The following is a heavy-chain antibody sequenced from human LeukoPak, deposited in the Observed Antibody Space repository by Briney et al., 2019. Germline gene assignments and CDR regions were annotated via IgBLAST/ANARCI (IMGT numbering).Heavy chain of an antibody. CDR3: ALILYYYDSSGYSPPDY. Sequence: GGSLRLSCAASGFTFSSYGMHWVRQAPGKGLEWVSSISGGLGHTYYADSVKGRFTISRDNGRNSLYLQMNSLRAADTAVYYCALILYYYDSSGYSPPDYWGQGTLVTVSS. V-gene: IGHV3-21*01. J-gene: IGHJ4*02. CDR1: GFTFSSYG. D-gene: IGHD3-22*01. CDR2: ISGGLGHT.